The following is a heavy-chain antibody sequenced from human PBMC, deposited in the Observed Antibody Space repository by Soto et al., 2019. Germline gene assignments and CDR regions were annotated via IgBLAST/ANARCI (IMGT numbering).Heavy chain of an antibody. V-gene: IGHV1-69*01. D-gene: IGHD3-22*01. Sequence: HVQLVQSGAEVKKPGSSVKVSCKASGGTFSSYAISWVRQAPGQGLEWMGGIIPIFGTPKYAQKFQGRFTIIADESTTTSYMALPSLRSDETAAYYCATPSHYDNGGYNLPFDYWGQGTLVTVSS. CDR2: IIPIFGTP. CDR3: ATPSHYDNGGYNLPFDY. CDR1: GGTFSSYA. J-gene: IGHJ4*02.